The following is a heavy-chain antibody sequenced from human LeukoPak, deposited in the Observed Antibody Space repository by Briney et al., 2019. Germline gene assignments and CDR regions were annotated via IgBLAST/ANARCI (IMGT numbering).Heavy chain of an antibody. CDR3: VTMIVVAPGGAFDI. CDR1: GFTFDDYA. V-gene: IGHV3-9*01. CDR2: ISWNSCSI. D-gene: IGHD3-22*01. J-gene: IGHJ3*02. Sequence: PGGSLRLSCAASGFTFDDYAMHWVRQAPGKGLEWVSGISWNSCSIGYADSVKGRFTISRDNAKNSLYLQMNSLRAEDTALYYCVTMIVVAPGGAFDIWGQGTMVTVSS.